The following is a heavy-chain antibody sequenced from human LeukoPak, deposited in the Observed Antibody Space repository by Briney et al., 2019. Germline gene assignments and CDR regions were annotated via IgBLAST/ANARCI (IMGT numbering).Heavy chain of an antibody. D-gene: IGHD6-13*01. CDR1: GGSISSSSYY. V-gene: IGHV4-39*07. CDR3: ARSGRRIAAAGTRRGAFDI. J-gene: IGHJ3*02. CDR2: INHSGST. Sequence: SETLSLTCTVSGGSISSSSYYWGWIRQPPGKGLEWIGEINHSGSTNYNPSLKSRVTISVDTSKNQFSLKLSSVTAADTAVYYCARSGRRIAAAGTRRGAFDIWGQGTMVTVSS.